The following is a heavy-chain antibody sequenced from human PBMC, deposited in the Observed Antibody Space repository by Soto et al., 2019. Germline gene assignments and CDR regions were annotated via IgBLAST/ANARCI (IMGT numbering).Heavy chain of an antibody. CDR1: GFTFSNYA. CDR3: ARGPLGDAAMVTNYFDY. CDR2: LSYDGNNK. V-gene: IGHV3-30-3*01. D-gene: IGHD5-18*01. Sequence: HPGGSQRLPCAASGFTFSNYAIHWLRQAPGKGLEWVAVLSYDGNNKHYVDSVKGRFSISRDNSKNTLYLQMNSLRAEDTAVYYCARGPLGDAAMVTNYFDYWVQGT. J-gene: IGHJ4*02.